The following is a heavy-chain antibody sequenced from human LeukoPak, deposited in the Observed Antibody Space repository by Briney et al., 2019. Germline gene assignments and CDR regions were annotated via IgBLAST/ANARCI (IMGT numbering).Heavy chain of an antibody. J-gene: IGHJ4*02. V-gene: IGHV3-20*04. Sequence: GGSLRLSCAASGFTFDDYGMSWVRQAPGKGLEWVSGINWNGGSTGYADSVKGRFTISRDNAKNSLYLQVSSLRAEDTAWYYCAKEDYGDYGLKYYFDPWGQGTLVTVSS. D-gene: IGHD4-17*01. CDR3: AKEDYGDYGLKYYFDP. CDR1: GFTFDDYG. CDR2: INWNGGST.